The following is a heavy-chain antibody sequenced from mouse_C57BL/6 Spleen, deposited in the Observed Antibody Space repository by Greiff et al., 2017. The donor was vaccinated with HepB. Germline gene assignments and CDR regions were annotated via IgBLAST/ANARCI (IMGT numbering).Heavy chain of an antibody. D-gene: IGHD1-1*01. J-gene: IGHJ3*01. Sequence: QVQLQQPGAELVRPGSSVKLSCKASGYTFTSYWMDWVKQRPGQGLEWIGNIYPSDSETHYNQKFKDKATLTVDKSSSTAYMQLSSLTSEDSAVYYCARGDGSEAYWGQGTLVTVSA. CDR3: ARGDGSEAY. CDR1: GYTFTSYW. V-gene: IGHV1-61*01. CDR2: IYPSDSET.